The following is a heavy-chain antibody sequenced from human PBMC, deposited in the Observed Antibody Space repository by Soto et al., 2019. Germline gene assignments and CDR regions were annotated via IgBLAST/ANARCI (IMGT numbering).Heavy chain of an antibody. CDR3: TRLICGGDCVDAFDI. CDR1: GFTFGDYA. V-gene: IGHV3-49*04. CDR2: IRSKAYGGTT. Sequence: SLRLSCTASGFTFGDYAMSWVRQAPGKXLEWVGFIRSKAYGGTTEYAASVKGRFTISRDDSKSIAYLQMNSLKTEDTAVYYCTRLICGGDCVDAFDIWGQGTMVTVSS. J-gene: IGHJ3*02. D-gene: IGHD2-21*02.